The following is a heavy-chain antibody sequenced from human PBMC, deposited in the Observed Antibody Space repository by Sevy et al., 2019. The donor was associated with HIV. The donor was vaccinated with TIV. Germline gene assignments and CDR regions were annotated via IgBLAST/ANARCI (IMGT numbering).Heavy chain of an antibody. J-gene: IGHJ4*02. V-gene: IGHV3-30*18. Sequence: QLGGPLRLSCSGFGFTFQTFGMHWVRQAPGKGPEWLAVISSDGTSQNYADSVKGRFTISRDNSKNLLFLQMNRLIPNDTAVYFCTKESLRGTYTRGDFDYWGQGTLVTVSS. CDR1: GFTFQTFG. CDR3: TKESLRGTYTRGDFDY. CDR2: ISSDGTSQ. D-gene: IGHD3-16*01.